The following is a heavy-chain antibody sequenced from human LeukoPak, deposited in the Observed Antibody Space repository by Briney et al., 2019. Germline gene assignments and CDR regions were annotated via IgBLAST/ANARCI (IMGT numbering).Heavy chain of an antibody. Sequence: GKSLRLSCAASGFVFSNYDMHWVRQAPGKGLEWVANIKQDGSEKYYVDSVKGRFTISRDNAKNSLYLQMNSLRAEDTAVYYCARGRNWFDPWGQGTLVTVSS. J-gene: IGHJ5*02. V-gene: IGHV3-7*01. CDR3: ARGRNWFDP. CDR2: IKQDGSEK. CDR1: GFVFSNYD.